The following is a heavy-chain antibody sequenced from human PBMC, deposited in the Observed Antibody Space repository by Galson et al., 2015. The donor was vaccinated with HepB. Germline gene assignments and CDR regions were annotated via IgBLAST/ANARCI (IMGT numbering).Heavy chain of an antibody. D-gene: IGHD6-13*01. V-gene: IGHV3-9*01. J-gene: IGHJ5*02. CDR1: GFNFDDYA. Sequence: SLRLSCAASGFNFDDYAMYWVRQAPGKGPEWVSGISWNSGSLGYADSVKGRFTISRDNAKNSLYLQMNNLRPEDTALYYCAKGPGYRSNSPPGSWGQGILVTVSS. CDR2: ISWNSGSL. CDR3: AKGPGYRSNSPPGS.